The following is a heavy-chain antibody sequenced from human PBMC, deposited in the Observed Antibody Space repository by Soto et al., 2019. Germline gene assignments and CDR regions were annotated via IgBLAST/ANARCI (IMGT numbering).Heavy chain of an antibody. Sequence: PVGSLRLSCAASGFTFSNYGMHWVRRAPGKGLEWVAVMSFDGSDKYYADSVKGRFTISRDNSKNTLSLQMNSLRAEDTAVYYCAKDLYSRRDYYHGMDVWGQGTTVTVSS. D-gene: IGHD2-8*01. CDR3: AKDLYSRRDYYHGMDV. V-gene: IGHV3-30*18. CDR2: MSFDGSDK. J-gene: IGHJ6*02. CDR1: GFTFSNYG.